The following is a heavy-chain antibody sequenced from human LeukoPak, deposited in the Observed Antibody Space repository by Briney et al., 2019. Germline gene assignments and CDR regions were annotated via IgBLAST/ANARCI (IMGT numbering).Heavy chain of an antibody. CDR2: IKTKTDGGTT. D-gene: IGHD3-10*01. CDR1: GFAFSNAW. V-gene: IGHV3-15*01. Sequence: GGSLRLSCAASGFAFSNAWMSWGRQVPGQGLEWVGRIKTKTDGGTTDYTTPVKGRFTISRDDSENTLYLQMNSLKNEYTAVYYCVTGFWRSGAYFNQWGQGTLVSVSS. J-gene: IGHJ4*02. CDR3: VTGFWRSGAYFNQ.